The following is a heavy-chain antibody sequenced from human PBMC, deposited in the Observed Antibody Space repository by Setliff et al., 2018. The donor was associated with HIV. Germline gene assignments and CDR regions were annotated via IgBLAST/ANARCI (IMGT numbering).Heavy chain of an antibody. CDR1: GYTFNSYG. Sequence: ASVKVSCKASGYTFNSYGINWVRQAPGQGLEWMGGSIPILGIPNYAQSFQGRVTISADESTNTAHMELRSLTSEDTAAYYCTRGALYGLFEFWGPGTLVTVSS. CDR3: TRGALYGLFEF. J-gene: IGHJ4*02. D-gene: IGHD3-10*01. CDR2: SIPILGIP. V-gene: IGHV1-69*10.